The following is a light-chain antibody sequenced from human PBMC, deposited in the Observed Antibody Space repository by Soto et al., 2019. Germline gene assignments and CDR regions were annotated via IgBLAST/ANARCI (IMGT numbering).Light chain of an antibody. Sequence: EIVMTQSPATLSVSPGERATLSCRASQSVSSNLAWYQQKPGQAPRLLIYGASTRATGIPARFSGSGSGTEFTLTISSLQSEDFAVYYCQQYNNWPRGFGQGPKVEIK. CDR3: QQYNNWPRG. CDR1: QSVSSN. V-gene: IGKV3-15*01. CDR2: GAS. J-gene: IGKJ1*01.